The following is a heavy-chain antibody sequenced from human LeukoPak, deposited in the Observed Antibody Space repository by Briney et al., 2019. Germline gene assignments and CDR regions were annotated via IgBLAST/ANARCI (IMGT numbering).Heavy chain of an antibody. V-gene: IGHV4-59*01. D-gene: IGHD3-16*02. CDR2: IYYSGST. CDR1: GGSISSYY. CDR3: ASSVTPYYYGMDV. Sequence: PSETLSLTCTVSGGSISSYYWSWIRQPPGKGLEWIGYIYYSGSTNYNPSLKSRVTISVDTSKNRFSLKLSSVTAADTAVYYCASSVTPYYYGMDVWGQGTTVTVSS. J-gene: IGHJ6*02.